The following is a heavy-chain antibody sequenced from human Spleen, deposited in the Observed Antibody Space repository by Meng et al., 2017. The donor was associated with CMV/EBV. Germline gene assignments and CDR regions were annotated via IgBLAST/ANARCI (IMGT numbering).Heavy chain of an antibody. CDR2: IHPHRGDT. Sequence: SGYTFTAHYFHWVRQAPGQGLECMGWIHPHRGDTNYAQQFQGRVTLTRDTSINTGYMELTRLTSDDTAVYYCARVGANTYGTGWFDPWGQGTLVTVSS. J-gene: IGHJ5*02. V-gene: IGHV1-2*02. D-gene: IGHD3-10*01. CDR1: GYTFTAHY. CDR3: ARVGANTYGTGWFDP.